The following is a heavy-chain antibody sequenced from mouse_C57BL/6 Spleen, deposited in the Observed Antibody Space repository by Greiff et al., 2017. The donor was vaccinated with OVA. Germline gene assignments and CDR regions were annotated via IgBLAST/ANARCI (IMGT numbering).Heavy chain of an antibody. CDR2: IYPGDGDT. CDR1: GYAFSSSW. D-gene: IGHD4-1*01. V-gene: IGHV1-82*01. CDR3: ARSSGTGYYFDY. J-gene: IGHJ2*01. Sequence: VQLQESGPELVKPGASVKISCKASGYAFSSSWMNWVKQRPGKGLEWIGRIYPGDGDTNYNGKFKGKATLTADKSSSTAYMQLSSLTSEDSAVYFCARSSGTGYYFDYWGQGTTLTVSS.